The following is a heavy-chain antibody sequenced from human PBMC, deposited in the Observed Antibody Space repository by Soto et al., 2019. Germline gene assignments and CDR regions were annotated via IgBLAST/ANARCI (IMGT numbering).Heavy chain of an antibody. CDR2: IIPIFGTA. J-gene: IGHJ6*02. D-gene: IGHD6-19*01. V-gene: IGHV1-69*12. CDR1: GGTFSSYA. Sequence: QVQLVQSGAEVKKPGSSVKVSCKASGGTFSSYAIGWVRQAPGQGLEWMGGIIPIFGTANYAQKFQGRVTITADESTRTAYMELGSLISEDTAVYYCCHSSSPYYYGMDVWGQGTTVTVSS. CDR3: CHSSSPYYYGMDV.